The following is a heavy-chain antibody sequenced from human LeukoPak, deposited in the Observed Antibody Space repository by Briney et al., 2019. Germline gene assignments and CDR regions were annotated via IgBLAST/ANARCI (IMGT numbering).Heavy chain of an antibody. V-gene: IGHV3-48*02. CDR3: ASSGSYRFDY. J-gene: IGHJ4*02. Sequence: GGSLRLSCAASGFTFSSYSMNWVRQAPGKGLEWVSRITASGTAMFYADSVKGRFTISRDNAKNSLYLQMNSLRDEDTAVYYCASSGSYRFDYWGQGTLVTVSS. CDR2: ITASGTAM. CDR1: GFTFSSYS. D-gene: IGHD1-26*01.